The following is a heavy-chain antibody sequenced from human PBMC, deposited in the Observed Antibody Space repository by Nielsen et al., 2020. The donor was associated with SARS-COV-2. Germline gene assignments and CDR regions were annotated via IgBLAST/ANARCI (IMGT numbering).Heavy chain of an antibody. CDR1: GFTVSSNY. D-gene: IGHD1-26*01. CDR3: ARLQSGSYTGMDV. Sequence: GESLKISCAASGFTVSSNYMSWVRQAPGTGLEWVSVIYSGGSTYYADSVKGRFTISRDISKNTLYLQMNSLRVEDTAVYYCARLQSGSYTGMDVWGQGTTVTVSS. J-gene: IGHJ6*02. CDR2: IYSGGST. V-gene: IGHV3-66*01.